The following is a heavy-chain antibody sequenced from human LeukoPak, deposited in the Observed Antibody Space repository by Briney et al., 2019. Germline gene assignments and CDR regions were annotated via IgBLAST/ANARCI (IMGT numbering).Heavy chain of an antibody. CDR2: VSSGSASV. CDR1: GFTFSRYS. Sequence: GGSLRLSCAASGFTFSRYSMSWVRQAPGKGLEWLSFVSSGSASVDYADSVKGRFTFSRDNAKNSLYLQMNSLTVEDTAVYYCASGGSYFDYWGQGTLVTVSS. J-gene: IGHJ4*02. CDR3: ASGGSYFDY. V-gene: IGHV3-48*04. D-gene: IGHD3-10*01.